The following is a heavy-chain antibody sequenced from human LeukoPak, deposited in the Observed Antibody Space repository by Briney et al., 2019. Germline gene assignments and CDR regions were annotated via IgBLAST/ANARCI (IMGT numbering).Heavy chain of an antibody. Sequence: SETLSLTCAVYGWSFSGYYWSWIRQPPGKGLEWIGEINHSGSTNYNPSLKSRVTISVDTSKNQFSLKLSSVTAADTAVYYCARASQQWPEKSFDYWGQGTLVTVSS. J-gene: IGHJ4*02. CDR3: ARASQQWPEKSFDY. CDR2: INHSGST. V-gene: IGHV4-34*01. CDR1: GWSFSGYY. D-gene: IGHD6-19*01.